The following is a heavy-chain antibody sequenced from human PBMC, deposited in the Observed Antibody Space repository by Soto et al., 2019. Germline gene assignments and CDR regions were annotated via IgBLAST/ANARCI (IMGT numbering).Heavy chain of an antibody. D-gene: IGHD2-21*01. J-gene: IGHJ4*02. CDR2: INPNGGST. CDR3: ARGLYSGDK. CDR1: GYIFTNYY. Sequence: QVRLVQSGAEVKKPGASVKVSCKASGYIFTNYYIHWVRQAPGQGLEWMAIINPNGGSTNCAQEFQGRITLTRDTSANTVDMDLSSLTSEDTAVYYCARGLYSGDKWGQGTQVTVSS. V-gene: IGHV1-46*01.